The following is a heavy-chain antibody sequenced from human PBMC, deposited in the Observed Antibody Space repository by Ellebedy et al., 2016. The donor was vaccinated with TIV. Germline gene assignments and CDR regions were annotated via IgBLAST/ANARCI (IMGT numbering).Heavy chain of an antibody. CDR3: ARPAAAYSSSWYDFDC. Sequence: PGGSLRLSCAASGFTFSSFTMNWVRQAPGKGLEWVSSISSSGTYIHYGNSVKGRFHISRDNAKNSLYLQMNSLRVEDTAIYYCARPAAAYSSSWYDFDCWGQGTLVAVSS. CDR2: ISSSGTYI. D-gene: IGHD6-13*01. CDR1: GFTFSSFT. V-gene: IGHV3-21*01. J-gene: IGHJ4*02.